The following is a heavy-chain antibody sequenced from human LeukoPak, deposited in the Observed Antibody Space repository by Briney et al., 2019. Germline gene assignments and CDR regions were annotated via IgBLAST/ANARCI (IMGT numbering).Heavy chain of an antibody. CDR1: GYTFTSYG. Sequence: ASVKVSCKASGYTFTSYGISWVRQAPGQGLEWMGWISAYNGNTNYAQKLQGRVTMTTDTSTSTAYMELTSLRSDDTAVYYCARGPKGLRLGELSLAHWGQGTLVTVSS. V-gene: IGHV1-18*01. D-gene: IGHD3-16*02. CDR3: ARGPKGLRLGELSLAH. J-gene: IGHJ4*02. CDR2: ISAYNGNT.